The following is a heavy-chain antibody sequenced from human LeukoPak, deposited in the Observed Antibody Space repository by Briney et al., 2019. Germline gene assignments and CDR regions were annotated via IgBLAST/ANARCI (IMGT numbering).Heavy chain of an antibody. D-gene: IGHD1-26*01. J-gene: IGHJ4*02. V-gene: IGHV1-2*02. Sequence: ASVKVSCEASGYTFTGYYMHWVRQAPGQGLEWMGWINPNSGGTNYAQKFQGRVTMTRDTSIGTAYMELSRLRSDDTAVYYCARDRSGSYSFDYWGQGTLVTVSS. CDR1: GYTFTGYY. CDR2: INPNSGGT. CDR3: ARDRSGSYSFDY.